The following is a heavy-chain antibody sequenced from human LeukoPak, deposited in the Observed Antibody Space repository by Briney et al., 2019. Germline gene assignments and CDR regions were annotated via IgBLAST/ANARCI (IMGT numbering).Heavy chain of an antibody. CDR1: GFTFSSYW. J-gene: IGHJ6*03. CDR3: ARGDTMVRGVIKAYYYYYYMDV. CDR2: IKQDGSEK. Sequence: PGGSLRLSCAASGFTFSSYWMSWVRQAPGKGLEWVANIKQDGSEKYYVDSVKGRFTISRDNAKNSLYLQMNSLRAEDTAVYYCARGDTMVRGVIKAYYYYYYMDVWGKGTTVTVSS. D-gene: IGHD3-10*01. V-gene: IGHV3-7*01.